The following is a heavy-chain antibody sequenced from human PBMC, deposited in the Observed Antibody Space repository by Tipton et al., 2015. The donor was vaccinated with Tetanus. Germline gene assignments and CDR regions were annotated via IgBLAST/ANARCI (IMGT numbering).Heavy chain of an antibody. J-gene: IGHJ3*02. CDR2: LYYSGPT. V-gene: IGHV4-39*01. Sequence: TLSLTCTVSGGSISTTSDYWGWIRQPPGKGLEWIGSLYYSGPTYYNPSLKSRVTISVDTSKNHFSLRLISVTAADTAVYYCARHSLKLGMWAFDIWGRGTLVTVSS. CDR1: GGSISTTSDY. D-gene: IGHD7-27*01. CDR3: ARHSLKLGMWAFDI.